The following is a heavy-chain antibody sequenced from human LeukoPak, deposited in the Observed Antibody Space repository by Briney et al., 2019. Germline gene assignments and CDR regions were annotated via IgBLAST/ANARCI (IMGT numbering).Heavy chain of an antibody. CDR2: INPNSGGT. J-gene: IGHJ5*02. CDR3: AREYGGNPSRFDP. Sequence: ASVKVSCKASGYTFTGYYMHWVRQAPGQGLEWMGWINPNSGGTNYAQKFQGRVTMTRDTSISTAYMELSGLRSDDTAVYYCAREYGGNPSRFDPWGQGTLVTVSS. D-gene: IGHD4-23*01. V-gene: IGHV1-2*02. CDR1: GYTFTGYY.